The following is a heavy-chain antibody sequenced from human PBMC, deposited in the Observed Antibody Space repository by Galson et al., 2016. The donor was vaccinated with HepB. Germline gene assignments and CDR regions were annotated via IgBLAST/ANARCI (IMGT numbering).Heavy chain of an antibody. Sequence: SRRLSCAAPGFSFSTYTMNWVRQAPGKGLEWISYISSSSAYVDYADSVKGRFTISRENAKISLYLQMNSLRAEDTAVYYCARDRSRFSSGYYTGARDVFAIWGQGTVVTVSS. CDR2: ISSSSAYV. D-gene: IGHD3-3*01. J-gene: IGHJ3*02. V-gene: IGHV3-21*01. CDR1: GFSFSTYT. CDR3: ARDRSRFSSGYYTGARDVFAI.